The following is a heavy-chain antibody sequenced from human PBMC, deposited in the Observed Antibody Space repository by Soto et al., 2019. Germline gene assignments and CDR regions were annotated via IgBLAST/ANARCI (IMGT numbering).Heavy chain of an antibody. CDR3: ATLSPHYYGSGSHPGMDV. Sequence: GASVKVSCKVSGYTLTELSMHWVRQAPGKGLEWMGGFDPEDGETIYTQKFQGRVTMTEDTSTDTAYMELSSLRSEDTAVYYCATLSPHYYGSGSHPGMDVWGQGTTVTVSS. CDR1: GYTLTELS. J-gene: IGHJ6*02. V-gene: IGHV1-24*01. CDR2: FDPEDGET. D-gene: IGHD3-10*01.